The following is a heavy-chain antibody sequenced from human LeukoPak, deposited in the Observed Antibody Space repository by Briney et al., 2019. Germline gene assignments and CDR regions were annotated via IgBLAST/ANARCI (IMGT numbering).Heavy chain of an antibody. CDR2: IYYSGNT. CDR1: GDSIRRSNDY. D-gene: IGHD3-22*01. J-gene: IGHJ4*02. V-gene: IGHV4-39*07. CDR3: ARIGFSYFDY. Sequence: PSETLSLTCTVSGDSIRRSNDYWGWIRQSPGKGLEWLGSIYYSGNTYYNPSLESQLTISVDTYNNQFSLKLSSVTAADTAVYYCARIGFSYFDYWGQGTLVTVSS.